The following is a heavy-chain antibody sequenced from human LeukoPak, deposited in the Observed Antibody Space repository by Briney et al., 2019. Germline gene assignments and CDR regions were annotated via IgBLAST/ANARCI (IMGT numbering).Heavy chain of an antibody. CDR1: GYTFTSYG. CDR3: AFVGYCNGGSCYSYMDV. Sequence: ASVKVSCKASGYTFTSYGISWVRQAPGQGLEWMGWISAYNGNTNYAQKLQGRVTMTTDTSTSTAYMELRSLRSDDTAVYYCAFVGYCNGGSCYSYMDVWGKGTTVIVSS. D-gene: IGHD2-15*01. V-gene: IGHV1-18*01. CDR2: ISAYNGNT. J-gene: IGHJ6*03.